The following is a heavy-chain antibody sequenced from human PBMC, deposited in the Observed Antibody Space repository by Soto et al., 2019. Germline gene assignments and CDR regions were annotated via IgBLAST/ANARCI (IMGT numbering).Heavy chain of an antibody. Sequence: QVQLVQSGAEVKEPGASVKVSCKASGYTLTSYYIHWIRQAPGQGLEWMGIINPNGGSTNYAQSFQGRVTITRDTSTSTVYTDLSSIRSEDTAVYYCARGLAPGDYWGQGTLVTVSS. J-gene: IGHJ4*02. CDR2: INPNGGST. V-gene: IGHV1-46*03. CDR3: ARGLAPGDY. CDR1: GYTLTSYY. D-gene: IGHD6-6*01.